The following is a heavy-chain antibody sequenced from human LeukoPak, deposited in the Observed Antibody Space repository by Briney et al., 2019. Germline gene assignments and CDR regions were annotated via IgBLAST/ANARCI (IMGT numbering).Heavy chain of an antibody. CDR1: GFTFSSYD. CDR3: ARKGAVADAFDI. J-gene: IGHJ3*02. CDR2: IGTAGDT. D-gene: IGHD6-19*01. V-gene: IGHV3-13*01. Sequence: PGGSLRLSCAASGFTFSSYDMHWVRQATGKGLEWVSAIGTAGDTYYPGSVKGRFTISRENAKNSLYLQMNSLRAGDTAVYYCARKGAVADAFDIWGQGTMVTVSS.